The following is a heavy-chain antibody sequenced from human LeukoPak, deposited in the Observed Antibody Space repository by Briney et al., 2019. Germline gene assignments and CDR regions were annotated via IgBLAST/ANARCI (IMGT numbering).Heavy chain of an antibody. CDR3: XXXXXXXXXGLDYYYYYMHV. V-gene: IGHV3-73*01. CDR2: IRSEGKSYAT. D-gene: IGHD5-18*01. J-gene: IGHJ6*03. Sequence: CAXSXXIFXXSNMHWVRQASGKGLEWVGQIRSEGKSYATANAASVKGRFTIAREDTKKTADVKMNRLQTEDTTVCXXXXXXXXXXXGLDYYYYYMHVWGKGTTVTVSS. CDR1: XXIFXXSN.